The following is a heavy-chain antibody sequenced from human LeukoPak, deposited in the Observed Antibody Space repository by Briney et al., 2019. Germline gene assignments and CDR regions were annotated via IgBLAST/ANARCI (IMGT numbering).Heavy chain of an antibody. CDR3: ARSQSGDSNGYYLFGYYYYYMDV. Sequence: PSETLSLTCTVSGGSISSYYWSWIRQPPGKGLEWNGYIDYSGSTNYNPSLKSRVTISVDTSKNQFSLKLSSVTAADTAVYYCARSQSGDSNGYYLFGYYYYYMDVWGKGTTVTISS. D-gene: IGHD3-22*01. CDR2: IDYSGST. J-gene: IGHJ6*03. V-gene: IGHV4-59*01. CDR1: GGSISSYY.